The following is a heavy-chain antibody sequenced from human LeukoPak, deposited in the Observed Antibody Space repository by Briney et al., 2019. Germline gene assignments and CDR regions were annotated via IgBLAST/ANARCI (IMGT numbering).Heavy chain of an antibody. CDR1: GSSFNSYW. V-gene: IGHV5-51*01. J-gene: IGHJ4*02. Sequence: GASLKISCKGSGSSFNSYWIGWVRQLPGKGLEWMGIIYPGDPETRYSPSFQGQVTISADKSISTAYLQWSSLKASDTAMYYCAKQTRRSGWPDYWGQGTLVTVSS. CDR3: AKQTRRSGWPDY. CDR2: IYPGDPET. D-gene: IGHD6-19*01.